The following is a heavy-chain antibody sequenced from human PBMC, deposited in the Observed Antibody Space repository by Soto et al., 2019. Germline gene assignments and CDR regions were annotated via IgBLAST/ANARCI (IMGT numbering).Heavy chain of an antibody. CDR2: IYWDGDK. Sequence: QITLRESGPTLVKPTQTLTVTCTFSGFSLSTSGVGVGWIRQPPGKALEWLALIYWDGDKRYSPFLKSRVTIPKDTSENQVVLTLTNMDPVDTATYYCAHKGGRGAGMDVWGQGTTVTVSS. CDR3: AHKGGRGAGMDV. V-gene: IGHV2-5*02. J-gene: IGHJ6*02. D-gene: IGHD2-15*01. CDR1: GFSLSTSGVG.